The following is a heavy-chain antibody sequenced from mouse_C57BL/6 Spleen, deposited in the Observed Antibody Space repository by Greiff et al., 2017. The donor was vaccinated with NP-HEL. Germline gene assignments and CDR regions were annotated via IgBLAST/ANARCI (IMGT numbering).Heavy chain of an antibody. CDR1: GFTFTDYY. Sequence: EVHLVESGGGLVQPGGSLSLSCAASGFTFTDYYMSWVRQPPGKALEWLGFIRNKANGYTTEYSASGKGRFTISRDNSQSILYLQMNALRAEDSATYYCARYEAAFDYWGQGTTLTVSS. CDR2: IRNKANGYTT. V-gene: IGHV7-3*01. CDR3: ARYEAAFDY. J-gene: IGHJ2*01.